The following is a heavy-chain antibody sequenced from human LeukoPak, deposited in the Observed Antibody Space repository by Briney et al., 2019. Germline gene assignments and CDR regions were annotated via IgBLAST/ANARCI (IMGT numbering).Heavy chain of an antibody. CDR2: IYNSGIT. V-gene: IGHV4-30-4*01. Sequence: PSQTLSLTCTVSGGSISSGDYHWSWICQPPGKGLEWFGYIYNSGITYYNPSLKSRVTISEDTYKNQFSLKLSSVTAADTAVYYCARDRSGYDHLDYWGQGTLVTVSS. CDR3: ARDRSGYDHLDY. J-gene: IGHJ4*02. D-gene: IGHD5-12*01. CDR1: GGSISSGDYH.